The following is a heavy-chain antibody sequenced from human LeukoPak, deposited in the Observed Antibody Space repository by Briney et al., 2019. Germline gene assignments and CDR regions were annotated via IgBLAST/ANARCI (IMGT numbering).Heavy chain of an antibody. Sequence: GGSLRLSCAASGFIFSSYSMNWVRQAPGKGLEWVSYIRSSSSVTYYADSVKGRFTISRDNAKNSLYLQMNSLRDEDTAVYYCARDQSHYDILTGSYYYYYGMDVWGQGTTVTVSS. V-gene: IGHV3-48*02. CDR3: ARDQSHYDILTGSYYYYYGMDV. D-gene: IGHD3-9*01. CDR1: GFIFSSYS. CDR2: IRSSSSVT. J-gene: IGHJ6*02.